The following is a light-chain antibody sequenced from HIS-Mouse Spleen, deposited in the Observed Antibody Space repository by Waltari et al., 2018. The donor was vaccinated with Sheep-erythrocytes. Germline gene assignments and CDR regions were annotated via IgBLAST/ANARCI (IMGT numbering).Light chain of an antibody. V-gene: IGLV3-1*01. CDR2: KDS. J-gene: IGLJ2*01. CDR3: QAWDSSTAV. Sequence: SYELTQPPSVSVSPGQTASITCSGDKLGDKYACWYQHKPGQSPVLVIYKDSKRPSGIPERFSGSNSGNTATLTISGTQAMDEADYYCQAWDSSTAVFGGGTKLTVL. CDR1: KLGDKY.